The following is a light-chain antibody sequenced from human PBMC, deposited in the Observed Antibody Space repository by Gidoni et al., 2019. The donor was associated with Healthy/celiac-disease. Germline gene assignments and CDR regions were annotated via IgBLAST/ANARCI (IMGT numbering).Light chain of an antibody. Sequence: PVVGLQRDVNRPSGLPERFSGSNAGNTATLTSSRAQAGDEADYFCQVWDSSTHVIFGGGTKLTVL. CDR2: RDV. CDR3: QVWDSSTHVI. J-gene: IGLJ2*01. V-gene: IGLV3-9*01.